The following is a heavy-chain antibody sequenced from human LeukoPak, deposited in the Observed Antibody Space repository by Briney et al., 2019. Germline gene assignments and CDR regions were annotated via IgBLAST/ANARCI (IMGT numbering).Heavy chain of an antibody. CDR3: ARSPTGGAGVSYYYYMDV. Sequence: PGGSLRLSCAASGFTFSSYSMNWVRQAPGKGLEWVSSISSGSNYIDYADSMRGRFTISRDNAKNTLYLQMNSLRAEDTAVYYCARSPTGGAGVSYYYYMDVWGKGTTVTVSS. J-gene: IGHJ6*03. CDR1: GFTFSSYS. V-gene: IGHV3-21*01. D-gene: IGHD4-11*01. CDR2: ISSGSNYI.